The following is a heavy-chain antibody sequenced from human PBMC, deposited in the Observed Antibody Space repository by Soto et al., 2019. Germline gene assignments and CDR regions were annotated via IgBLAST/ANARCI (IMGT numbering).Heavy chain of an antibody. Sequence: QVQLVQSGAEVKKPGASVKVSCKASGYTFTGYYMHWVRQAPGQGLEWMGWINPNSGGTNYAQKFQGRVTMTRDTSISTAYMELSRIRSDDTAVYYCARAIAGDIAAAGTSWFDPWGQGTLVTVSS. V-gene: IGHV1-2*02. CDR2: INPNSGGT. D-gene: IGHD6-13*01. CDR3: ARAIAGDIAAAGTSWFDP. CDR1: GYTFTGYY. J-gene: IGHJ5*02.